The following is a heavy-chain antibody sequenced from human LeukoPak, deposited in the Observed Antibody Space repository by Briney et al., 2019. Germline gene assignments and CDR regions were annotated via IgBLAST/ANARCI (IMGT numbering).Heavy chain of an antibody. J-gene: IGHJ4*02. V-gene: IGHV1-2*02. CDR2: INPNSGGT. Sequence: SVKVSCKASGYTFTGYYMHWVRQAPGQGLEWMGWINPNSGGTNYAQKFQGRVTMTRDTSISTAYMELRRLRSDDTAVYYCARDPLVKWFGEPTIDYWGQGTLVTVSS. CDR1: GYTFTGYY. D-gene: IGHD3-10*01. CDR3: ARDPLVKWFGEPTIDY.